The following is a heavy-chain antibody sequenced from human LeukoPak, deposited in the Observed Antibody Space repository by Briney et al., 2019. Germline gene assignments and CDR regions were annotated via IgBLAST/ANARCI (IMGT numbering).Heavy chain of an antibody. Sequence: SQTLSLTFAISGDSVSSNSAAWNWIRQSPSRGLEWLGRTYYRSKWYNEYAVSVKSRITINPDTSKNQFSLQLNSVTPEDTAVYYCARAGFSHIRNHYDYWGQGTLVTVSS. D-gene: IGHD1-14*01. J-gene: IGHJ4*02. CDR3: ARAGFSHIRNHYDY. V-gene: IGHV6-1*01. CDR1: GDSVSSNSAA. CDR2: TYYRSKWYN.